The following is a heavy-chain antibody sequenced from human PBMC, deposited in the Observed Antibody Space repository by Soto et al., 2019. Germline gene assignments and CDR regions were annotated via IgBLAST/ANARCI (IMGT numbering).Heavy chain of an antibody. CDR1: EFTFSSYE. J-gene: IGHJ5*02. Sequence: EVQLVESGGGLVQPGGSLRLSCAASEFTFSSYEMNWVRQAPGKGLEWVSYISSSGSTIYYTDSVKGRFTISRDNAKNSLYLQMNSLRAEDTAVYYCARGYSSLNWSDPWGQGTLVTVSS. CDR2: ISSSGSTI. CDR3: ARGYSSLNWSDP. V-gene: IGHV3-48*03. D-gene: IGHD6-13*01.